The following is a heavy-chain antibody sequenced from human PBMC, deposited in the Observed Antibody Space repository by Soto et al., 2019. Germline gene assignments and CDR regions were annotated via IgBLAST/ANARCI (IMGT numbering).Heavy chain of an antibody. Sequence: EVQLVESGGGLVQPGGSLRLSCAGSGFVFSSYWMHWVRQVPGKGLVWVSRITNDGSSTTYADSVNGRFTISRDNAKHTLYLQMNSLGAEDKAVYYCARGMTGSRYFDLWGRGTLVTVSS. CDR1: GFVFSSYW. CDR3: ARGMTGSRYFDL. V-gene: IGHV3-74*01. J-gene: IGHJ2*01. CDR2: ITNDGSST.